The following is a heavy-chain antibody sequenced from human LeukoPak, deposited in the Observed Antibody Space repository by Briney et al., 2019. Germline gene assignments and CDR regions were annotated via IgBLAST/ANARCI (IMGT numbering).Heavy chain of an antibody. J-gene: IGHJ4*02. V-gene: IGHV1-18*01. CDR1: GYTFTSYG. CDR2: ISAYNGNT. Sequence: ASVKVSCTASGYTFTSYGISWVRQAPGQGLEWMGWISAYNGNTNYAQKLQGRVTMTTDTSTSTAYMELRSLRSDDTAVYYCARVDYGDGYFDYWGQGTLVTVSS. CDR3: ARVDYGDGYFDY. D-gene: IGHD4-17*01.